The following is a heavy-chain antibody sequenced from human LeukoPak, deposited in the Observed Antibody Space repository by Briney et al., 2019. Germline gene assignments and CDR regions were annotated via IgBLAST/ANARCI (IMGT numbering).Heavy chain of an antibody. CDR2: IYSGGST. CDR1: GVTVSSNY. V-gene: IGHV3-66*02. D-gene: IGHD3-10*02. Sequence: GGSLRLSCAASGVTVSSNYMSWVRQAPGKGLEWGSVIYSGGSTYYPDSVKGRFTISRDNSKNTLYLQMNSLRAEDTAVYYCARDVRSYYYYMDVWGKGTTVTVPS. J-gene: IGHJ6*03. CDR3: ARDVRSYYYYMDV.